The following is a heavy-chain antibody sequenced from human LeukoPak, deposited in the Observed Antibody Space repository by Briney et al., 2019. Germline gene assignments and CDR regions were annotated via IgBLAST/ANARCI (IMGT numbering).Heavy chain of an antibody. CDR1: GFTFRSYW. CDR3: AGGYA. D-gene: IGHD1-1*01. Sequence: PGGSLRLSCAASGFTFRSYWMAWVRQAPGKGLEWVGNIKPDGSDKCYVNSVKGRFTISRDNAKNSVYLQLNSLRAEDTAVYYCAGGYAWGQGTLVTVSS. V-gene: IGHV3-7*01. CDR2: IKPDGSDK. J-gene: IGHJ4*02.